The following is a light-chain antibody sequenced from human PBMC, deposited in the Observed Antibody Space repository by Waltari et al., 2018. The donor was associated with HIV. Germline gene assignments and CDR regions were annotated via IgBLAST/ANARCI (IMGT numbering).Light chain of an antibody. CDR1: SPNIGTHL. Sequence: QSVLPQPPSVPATPGQRVTISCSGSSPNIGTHLVTWYQQLPGTAPKLIIDGNDQRPSGVPDRFSGSKSGTSASLAISGLQSEDEADYYCATWDDSLNGPLFGGGTKLTVL. CDR2: GND. J-gene: IGLJ2*01. V-gene: IGLV1-44*01. CDR3: ATWDDSLNGPL.